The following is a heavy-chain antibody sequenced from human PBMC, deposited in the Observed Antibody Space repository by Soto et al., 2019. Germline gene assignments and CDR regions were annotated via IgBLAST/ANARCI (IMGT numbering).Heavy chain of an antibody. V-gene: IGHV4-59*12. Sequence: PSETLSLTCTVSGGSISSYYWSWIRQPPGKGLEWIGYIYYSGSTNYNPSLKSRVTISVDNSKNTLYLQMNSLRAEDTAVYFCAKRLSDFWSGYYDYWGQGTLVTVSS. CDR1: GGSISSYY. CDR2: IYYSGST. CDR3: AKRLSDFWSGYYDY. D-gene: IGHD3-3*01. J-gene: IGHJ4*02.